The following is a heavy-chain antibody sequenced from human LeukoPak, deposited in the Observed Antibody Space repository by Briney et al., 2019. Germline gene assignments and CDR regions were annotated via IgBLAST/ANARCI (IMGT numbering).Heavy chain of an antibody. CDR1: GFSISTYW. J-gene: IGHJ4*02. Sequence: GGSLRLSCAASGFSISTYWIHWVRQAPGKGLVWVSRINPDGSTTYYADSVKDRITISRDNAKNTLYLQMNSLRAEDTAVYYCARVYSYSDPMDHWGQGTLVTVSS. V-gene: IGHV3-74*01. D-gene: IGHD1-26*01. CDR3: ARVYSYSDPMDH. CDR2: INPDGSTT.